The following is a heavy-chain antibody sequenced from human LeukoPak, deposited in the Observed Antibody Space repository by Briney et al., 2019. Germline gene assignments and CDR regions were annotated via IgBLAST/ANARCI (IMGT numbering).Heavy chain of an antibody. Sequence: TGGSLRLSCAASGFTFYNYAMSWVRQAPGKGLEWVSAITGSGTDTFHADSVKGQFTISRDNSESTLYLQMNSLRAEDTATYYCAKGSSSSRPYYFDYWGQGTLVTVSS. CDR1: GFTFYNYA. CDR3: AKGSSSSRPYYFDY. J-gene: IGHJ4*02. CDR2: ITGSGTDT. D-gene: IGHD6-6*01. V-gene: IGHV3-23*01.